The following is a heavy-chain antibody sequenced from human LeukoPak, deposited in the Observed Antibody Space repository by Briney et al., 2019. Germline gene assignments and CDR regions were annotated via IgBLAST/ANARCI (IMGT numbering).Heavy chain of an antibody. Sequence: ASVKVSCKASGGTFSSYAISWVRQAPGQGLEWMGRINPNSGGTNYAQKFQGRVTMTRDTSISTAYMELSRLRSDDTAVYYCARAPALYSSSWYRRSSGMDVWGQGTTVTVSS. J-gene: IGHJ6*02. D-gene: IGHD6-13*01. CDR1: GGTFSSYA. CDR2: INPNSGGT. CDR3: ARAPALYSSSWYRRSSGMDV. V-gene: IGHV1-2*06.